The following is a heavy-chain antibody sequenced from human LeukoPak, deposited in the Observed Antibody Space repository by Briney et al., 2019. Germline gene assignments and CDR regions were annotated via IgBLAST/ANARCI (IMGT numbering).Heavy chain of an antibody. Sequence: SETLSLTCTVSGYSISSGYYWGWIRQPPGQGLEWIGSIYHSGSTYYNPSLKSRVTISVDTSKNQFSLKLSSVTAADTAVYYCARGDSPPNYWGQGTLVTVSS. D-gene: IGHD2-21*02. CDR3: ARGDSPPNY. J-gene: IGHJ4*02. CDR2: IYHSGST. CDR1: GYSISSGYY. V-gene: IGHV4-38-2*02.